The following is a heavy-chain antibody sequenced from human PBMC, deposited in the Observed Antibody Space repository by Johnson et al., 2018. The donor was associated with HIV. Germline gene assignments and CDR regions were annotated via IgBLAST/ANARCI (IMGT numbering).Heavy chain of an antibody. D-gene: IGHD3-10*01. Sequence: VQLVESGGGLVKPGGSLRLSCAASGFTFSHAWMNWVRQAPGKGLEWVSAISGSGGSTYYADSVKGRFTISRDNSKNTLYLQMNSLRAEDTALYYCARALTMVRGVISDALDIWGQGTMVTVSS. CDR1: GFTFSHAW. J-gene: IGHJ3*02. CDR2: ISGSGGST. CDR3: ARALTMVRGVISDALDI. V-gene: IGHV3-23*04.